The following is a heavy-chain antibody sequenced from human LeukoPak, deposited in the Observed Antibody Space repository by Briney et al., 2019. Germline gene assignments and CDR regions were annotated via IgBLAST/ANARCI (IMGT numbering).Heavy chain of an antibody. CDR3: ARDRVYYMDV. CDR1: GFTFSDYN. J-gene: IGHJ6*03. Sequence: GGSLRLSCAASGFTFSDYNMNWVRQAPGQGLEWLSHIGGRTSTTYYADSVKGRFTISRDNAKNSLYLQMNGLSDEDTTVYYCARDRVYYMDVWGKGTTVTVSS. V-gene: IGHV3-48*02. CDR2: IGGRTSTT.